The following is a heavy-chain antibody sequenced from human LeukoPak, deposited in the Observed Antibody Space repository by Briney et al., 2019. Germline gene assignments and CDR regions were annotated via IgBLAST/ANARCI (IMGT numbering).Heavy chain of an antibody. D-gene: IGHD5-12*01. V-gene: IGHV4-61*10. J-gene: IGHJ4*02. CDR2: IFGSGST. CDR1: GGSISSGSYY. Sequence: PSETLSLTCTVSGGSISSGSYYWSWIRQPAGKGLEWIGRIFGSGSTNYNPSLKSRVTISIDTSKNQFSLKLSSVTAADTAVYYCARASSGYALDYWGQGTLVTVSS. CDR3: ARASSGYALDY.